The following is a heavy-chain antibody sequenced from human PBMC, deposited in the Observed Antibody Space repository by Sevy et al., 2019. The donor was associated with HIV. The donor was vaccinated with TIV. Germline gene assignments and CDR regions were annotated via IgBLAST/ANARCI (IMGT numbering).Heavy chain of an antibody. CDR1: GFPFSSYA. D-gene: IGHD2-15*01. J-gene: IGHJ3*01. CDR3: AKDVVAVVGDAFDV. CDR2: TGGRGGAT. V-gene: IGHV3-23*01. Sequence: GGSLRLSCAASGFPFSSYAMNLVRQGPGKGLEWVSATGGRGGATYYADSVKGRFTISRDNSKNTLYLQMDSLRAEDTAVYYCAKDVVAVVGDAFDVWGQGTMVTVSS.